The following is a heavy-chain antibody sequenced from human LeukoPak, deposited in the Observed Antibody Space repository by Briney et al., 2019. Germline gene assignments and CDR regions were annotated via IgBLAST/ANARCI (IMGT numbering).Heavy chain of an antibody. D-gene: IGHD5-24*01. CDR1: GGTFSSYA. Sequence: GASVTVSCKASGGTFSSYAISWVRQAPGQGLEWMGGIIPIFGTANYAQKFQGRVTITADESTSTAYMELSSLRSEDTAVYYCARNIYGDGYNEFDYWGQGTLVTVSS. V-gene: IGHV1-69*13. CDR3: ARNIYGDGYNEFDY. CDR2: IIPIFGTA. J-gene: IGHJ4*02.